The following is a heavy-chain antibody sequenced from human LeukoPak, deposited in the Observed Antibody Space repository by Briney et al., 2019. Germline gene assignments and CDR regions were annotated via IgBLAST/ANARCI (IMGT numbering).Heavy chain of an antibody. CDR2: IIPIFGIA. J-gene: IGHJ4*02. V-gene: IGHV1-69*05. Sequence: AASVKVSCKASGGTFSSYAISWVRQAPGQGLEWMGGIIPIFGIANYAQKFQGRVTITTDESTSTAYMELSSLRSEDTAVYYCARGDYYGSGSYYNGLLHFDYWGQGTLVTVSS. CDR3: ARGDYYGSGSYYNGLLHFDY. CDR1: GGTFSSYA. D-gene: IGHD3-10*01.